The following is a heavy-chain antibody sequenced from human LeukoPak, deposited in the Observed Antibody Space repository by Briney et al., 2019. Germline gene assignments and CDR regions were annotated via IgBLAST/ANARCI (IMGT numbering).Heavy chain of an antibody. V-gene: IGHV4-4*07. CDR3: ARAGGSSGYYQDYYYYYMDV. CDR1: GGSISSYY. D-gene: IGHD3-22*01. J-gene: IGHJ6*03. Sequence: PSETLSLTCTVSGGSISSYYWSWIRQPAGKGLEWIGRIYTSGSTNYNPSLKSRVTISVDTSKNQFSLKLSSVTAADTAVYYCARAGGSSGYYQDYYYYYMDVWGKGTTVTISS. CDR2: IYTSGST.